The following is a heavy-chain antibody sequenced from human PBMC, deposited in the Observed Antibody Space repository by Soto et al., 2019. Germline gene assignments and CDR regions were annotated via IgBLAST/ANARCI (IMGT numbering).Heavy chain of an antibody. D-gene: IGHD1-1*01. J-gene: IGHJ6*02. V-gene: IGHV3-23*01. Sequence: EVQLLESGGGLVQPGGSLRLSCAASGFTFSSYAMSWVRQAPGKGLEWVSAISGSGGSTYYADSVEGRFTVSRDDSSNTLYLQMNKVRVEDTAVYYCARDPPTTSDYAMDVWGQGTTVIVSS. CDR2: ISGSGGST. CDR3: ARDPPTTSDYAMDV. CDR1: GFTFSSYA.